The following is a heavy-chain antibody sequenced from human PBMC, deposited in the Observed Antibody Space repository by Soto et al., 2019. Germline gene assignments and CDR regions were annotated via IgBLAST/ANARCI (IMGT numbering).Heavy chain of an antibody. CDR1: GGSINNGNS. D-gene: IGHD2-15*01. CDR3: AASYCSGGRCSAYAMDI. J-gene: IGHJ6*02. Sequence: PXETLSLTCTVSGGSINNGNSWSCVRQSPGRGLEWIGEIYYSGRTQYNPSLKSRISISVDNPKNQISLKLTSVTAADTARYYCAASYCSGGRCSAYAMDIWGQGTTVTVSS. V-gene: IGHV4-4*02. CDR2: IYYSGRT.